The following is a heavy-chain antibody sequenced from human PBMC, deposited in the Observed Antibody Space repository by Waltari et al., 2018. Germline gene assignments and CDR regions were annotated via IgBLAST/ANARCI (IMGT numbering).Heavy chain of an antibody. CDR3: ARDRGIQLWTYYYYGMDV. V-gene: IGHV1-69*01. CDR1: GGTFSSYA. J-gene: IGHJ6*02. D-gene: IGHD5-18*01. CDR2: IIPIFGTA. Sequence: QVQLVKSGAEVKKPGSSVKVSCKASGGTFSSYAISWVRPAPGHGLEWMGGIIPIFGTANYAQKFQGRVTITADESTSTAYMELSSLRSEDTAVYYCARDRGIQLWTYYYYGMDVWGQGTTVTVSS.